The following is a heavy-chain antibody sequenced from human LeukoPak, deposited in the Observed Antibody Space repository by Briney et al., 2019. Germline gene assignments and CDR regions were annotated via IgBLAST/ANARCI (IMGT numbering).Heavy chain of an antibody. CDR3: ALRGGPLGWFDP. Sequence: PGGSLRLSCAASGFTFSSYAMSWVRQAPGKGLEWVSAISGSGGSTYYADSVKGRFTISRDNSKNTLYLQMNSLRAEDTAVYYCALRGGPLGWFDPWGRGTLVTVSS. J-gene: IGHJ2*01. V-gene: IGHV3-23*01. CDR1: GFTFSSYA. D-gene: IGHD3-10*01. CDR2: ISGSGGST.